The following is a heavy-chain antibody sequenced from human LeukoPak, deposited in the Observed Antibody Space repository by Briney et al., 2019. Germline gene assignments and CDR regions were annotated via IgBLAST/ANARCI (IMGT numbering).Heavy chain of an antibody. V-gene: IGHV3-66*02. J-gene: IGHJ5*02. CDR2: IYSGGST. CDR1: GFTVSSNY. Sequence: GGSLRLSCAASGFTVSSNYMSWVRQAPGKGLEWVSVIYSGGSTYYADSVKGRFTISRDNSKNTLYLQMNSLRAEDTAVYYCARDLYSSSSFAPLRSWGQGTLVTVSS. CDR3: ARDLYSSSSFAPLRS. D-gene: IGHD6-6*01.